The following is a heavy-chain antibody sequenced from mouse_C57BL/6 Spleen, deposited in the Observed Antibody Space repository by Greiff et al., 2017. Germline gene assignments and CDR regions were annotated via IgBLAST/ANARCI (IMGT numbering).Heavy chain of an antibody. CDR3: AREDSNYVFAY. CDR2: IYPRSGNT. Sequence: VQLKQSGAELARPGASVKLSCKASGYTFTSYGISWVKQRTGQGLEWIGEIYPRSGNTYYNEKFKGKATLTADKSSSTAYMELRSLTSEDSAVYFCAREDSNYVFAYWGQGTLVTVSA. V-gene: IGHV1-81*01. D-gene: IGHD2-5*01. CDR1: GYTFTSYG. J-gene: IGHJ3*01.